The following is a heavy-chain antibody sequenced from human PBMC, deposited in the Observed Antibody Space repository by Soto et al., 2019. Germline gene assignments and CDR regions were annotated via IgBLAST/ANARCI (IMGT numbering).Heavy chain of an antibody. D-gene: IGHD3-10*01. CDR1: GGSISSGGYY. Sequence: PSETLSLTCTVSGGSISSGGYYWSWIRQHPGKGLEWIGYIYYSGSTYYNPSLKSRVTISVDTSKNQFSLKLSSVTAADTAVYYCARGYGSGRYTNSNNCFHPWGQGTLVNVS. CDR3: ARGYGSGRYTNSNNCFHP. J-gene: IGHJ5*02. V-gene: IGHV4-31*03. CDR2: IYYSGST.